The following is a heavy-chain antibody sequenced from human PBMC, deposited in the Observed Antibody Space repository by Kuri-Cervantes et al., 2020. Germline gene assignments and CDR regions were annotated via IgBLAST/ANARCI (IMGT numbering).Heavy chain of an antibody. D-gene: IGHD4-11*01. Sequence: GESLKISCAASRFIFSSYAMHWVCQAPGKGLEWVAVISHDGSNTYYADSVKGRFTISRDNSKNTLYLQMNSLRAEDTAVYYCAKDLSFEVTPAEYFQHWGQGTLVTVSS. J-gene: IGHJ1*01. CDR2: ISHDGSNT. CDR1: RFIFSSYA. CDR3: AKDLSFEVTPAEYFQH. V-gene: IGHV3-30-3*01.